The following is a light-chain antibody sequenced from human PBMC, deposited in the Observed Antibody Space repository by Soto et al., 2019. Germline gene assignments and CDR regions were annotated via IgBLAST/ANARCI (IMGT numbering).Light chain of an antibody. Sequence: ETVMTQSPATLSVSPGDRATLSCRASQSVSSNLAWYQQKPGQAPRLLIYGASIRATGIPARFSGSGSGTEFTLNISSLQYEDFGLYYFQQYKNWPPVTFGGGTKVEIK. CDR3: QQYKNWPPVT. CDR1: QSVSSN. V-gene: IGKV3-15*01. J-gene: IGKJ4*01. CDR2: GAS.